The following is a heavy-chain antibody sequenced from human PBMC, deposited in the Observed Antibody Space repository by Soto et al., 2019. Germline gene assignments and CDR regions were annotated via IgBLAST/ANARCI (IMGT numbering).Heavy chain of an antibody. Sequence: SETLSLTCTVSGGSISSYYWSWIRQPAGKGLEWIGRIYTSGSTNYNPSLKSRVTMSVDTSKNQFSLKLSSVTAADTAVYYCASQQLVSFVDYYGMDVWGQGITVTVS. D-gene: IGHD6-13*01. V-gene: IGHV4-4*07. CDR2: IYTSGST. J-gene: IGHJ6*02. CDR1: GGSISSYY. CDR3: ASQQLVSFVDYYGMDV.